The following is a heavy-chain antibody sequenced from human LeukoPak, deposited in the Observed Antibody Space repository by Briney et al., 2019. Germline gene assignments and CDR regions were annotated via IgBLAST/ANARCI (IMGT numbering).Heavy chain of an antibody. CDR1: GFTLNGYW. Sequence: PGGSLRLSCAAPGFTLNGYWMHWVRQAPGKGLVWVSRINSDGSTTSYADSVKGRFTISRDNSKNTLYLQMNSLRAEDTAVYYCAKDPYYYDSSGLRYFDYWGQGTLVTVSS. V-gene: IGHV3-74*01. D-gene: IGHD3-22*01. CDR2: INSDGSTT. CDR3: AKDPYYYDSSGLRYFDY. J-gene: IGHJ4*02.